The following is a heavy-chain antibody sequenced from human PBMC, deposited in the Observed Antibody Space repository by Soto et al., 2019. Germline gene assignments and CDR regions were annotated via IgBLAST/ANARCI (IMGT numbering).Heavy chain of an antibody. CDR2: ISYDGSNK. J-gene: IGHJ6*02. CDR3: ARDFTPVGELLYGWYYYYGMDV. CDR1: GFTFSSYA. D-gene: IGHD3-10*01. Sequence: QVQLVESGGGVVQPGRSLRLSCAASGFTFSSYAMHWVRQAPGKGLEWVAVISYDGSNKYYADSVKGRFTISRDNSKNTLYLQMNSLRAEDTAVYYCARDFTPVGELLYGWYYYYGMDVWGQGTTVTVSS. V-gene: IGHV3-30-3*01.